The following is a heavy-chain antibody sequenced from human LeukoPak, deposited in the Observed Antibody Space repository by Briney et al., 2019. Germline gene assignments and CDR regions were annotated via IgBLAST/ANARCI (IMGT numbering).Heavy chain of an antibody. CDR3: ARARGMTTVTTHWFDP. CDR2: IYYSGST. D-gene: IGHD4-17*01. J-gene: IGHJ5*02. V-gene: IGHV4-59*01. CDR1: GGSMCSYY. Sequence: PSETLSLTCSVSGGSMCSYYWSWIRQPPGKGLEWIGYIYYSGSTNYNPALKSRVTISVDTSKNQFSLKLSSVTAADTAVYYCARARGMTTVTTHWFDPWGQGTLVTVSS.